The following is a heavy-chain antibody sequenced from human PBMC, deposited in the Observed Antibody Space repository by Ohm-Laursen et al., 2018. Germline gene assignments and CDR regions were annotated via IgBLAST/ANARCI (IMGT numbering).Heavy chain of an antibody. CDR2: IYYSGST. V-gene: IGHV4-31*11. CDR1: SGSISSGGYY. Sequence: TLSLTCAVYSGSISSGGYYWSWIRQHPGKGLEWIGYIYYSGSTYYNPSLKSRVTISVDTSKNQFSLKLSSVTAADTAVYYCARARTSLTVTTPFDYWGQGTLVTVSS. D-gene: IGHD4-17*01. J-gene: IGHJ4*02. CDR3: ARARTSLTVTTPFDY.